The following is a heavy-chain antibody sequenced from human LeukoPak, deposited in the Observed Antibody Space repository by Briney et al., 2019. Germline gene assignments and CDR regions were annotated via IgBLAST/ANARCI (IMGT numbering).Heavy chain of an antibody. D-gene: IGHD3-10*01. CDR1: GYTFTGYY. CDR3: ARGGGSKSRDYYYYMDV. Sequence: ASVKVSCKASGYTFTGYYMHWVRQAPGQGLEWMGWINPNSGGTNYAQKFQGRVTMTRDTSISTAYMELGRLRSDDTAVYYCARGGGSKSRDYYYYMDVWGKGTTVTVSS. J-gene: IGHJ6*03. CDR2: INPNSGGT. V-gene: IGHV1-2*02.